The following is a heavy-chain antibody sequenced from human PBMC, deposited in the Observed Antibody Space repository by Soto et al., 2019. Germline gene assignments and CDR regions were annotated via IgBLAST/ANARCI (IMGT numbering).Heavy chain of an antibody. CDR1: GYTFTSYY. J-gene: IGHJ6*03. V-gene: IGHV1-46*03. CDR3: ARDLLWFGGSYYYYMDV. D-gene: IGHD3-10*01. CDR2: INPSGGST. Sequence: ASVKVSCKASGYTFTSYYMHCVRQAPGQGLEWMGIINPSGGSTSYAQKFQGRVTMTRDTSTSTVYMELSSLRSEDTAVYYCARDLLWFGGSYYYYMDVWGKGTTVTVSS.